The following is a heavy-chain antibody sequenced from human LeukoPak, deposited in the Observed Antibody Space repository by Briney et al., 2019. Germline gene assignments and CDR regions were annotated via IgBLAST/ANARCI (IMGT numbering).Heavy chain of an antibody. V-gene: IGHV4-39*07. Sequence: PSETLSLTCTVSGGSISNYYWGWIRQAPGKGLEWIGSIYYSGNTYYNPSLQTRVTISVDKSKNQFSLNLSSMTAADTAVYYCARVRAGCSSTSCYLDPWGQGTLVTVSS. CDR3: ARVRAGCSSTSCYLDP. CDR1: GGSISNYY. J-gene: IGHJ5*02. D-gene: IGHD2-2*01. CDR2: IYYSGNT.